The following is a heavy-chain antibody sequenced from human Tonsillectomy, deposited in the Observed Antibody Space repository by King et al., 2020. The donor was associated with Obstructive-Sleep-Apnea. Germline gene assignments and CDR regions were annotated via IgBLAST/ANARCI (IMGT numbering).Heavy chain of an antibody. V-gene: IGHV3-7*01. CDR1: GFTFSSYW. CDR2: IKEDGSEV. D-gene: IGHD3-10*01. Sequence: VQLLESGGGLVHPGGSLRLSCAASGFTFSSYWMSWVRQAPGKGLEWVGNIKEDGSEVYYVDAVHGRFTISRDNARNSVYLQMNSLRAEDTAFYYCARDKAYYGGSTGSRFDSWGQGTLGNVSS. J-gene: IGHJ5*01. CDR3: ARDKAYYGGSTGSRFDS.